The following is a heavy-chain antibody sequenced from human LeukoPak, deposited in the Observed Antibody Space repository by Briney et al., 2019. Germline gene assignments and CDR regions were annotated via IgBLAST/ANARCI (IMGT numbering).Heavy chain of an antibody. CDR1: GFTFSSYE. Sequence: GGSLRLSCAASGFTFSSYEMNWVRQAPGKGLEWVSYISSSGSTIYYADSVKGRFTISRDNAKNSLYLQMNSLRAEDTAVYYCARDIMVRSEEAFDIWGQGTMVTVSS. CDR2: ISSSGSTI. V-gene: IGHV3-48*03. D-gene: IGHD3-10*01. J-gene: IGHJ3*02. CDR3: ARDIMVRSEEAFDI.